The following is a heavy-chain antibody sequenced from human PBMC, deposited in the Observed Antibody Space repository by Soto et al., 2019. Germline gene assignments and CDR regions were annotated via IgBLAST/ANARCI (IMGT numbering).Heavy chain of an antibody. J-gene: IGHJ2*01. CDR3: ARGEPWRVSWSFDL. Sequence: SETLSLTCAFYGGSFSGYYWSWIRQPPGKGLEWIGEINHIGSTNYNPSLKNRVTISVDTSKNQFSLKLSSVTAADTDVYYCARGEPWRVSWSFDLWGRGTLVTVS. CDR1: GGSFSGYY. D-gene: IGHD3-10*01. CDR2: INHIGST. V-gene: IGHV4-34*01.